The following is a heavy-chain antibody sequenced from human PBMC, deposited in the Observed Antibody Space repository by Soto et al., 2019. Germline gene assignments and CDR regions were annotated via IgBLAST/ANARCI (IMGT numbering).Heavy chain of an antibody. CDR3: ARTIQGYYFDY. J-gene: IGHJ4*02. CDR1: NGSISSSNW. CDR2: IYHTGRT. V-gene: IGHV4-4*02. Sequence: PSETLSLTCAVSNGSISSSNWWSWVRQPPGKGLEWIGEIYHTGRTNYNPSLKSRVTISVDKSKNQFSLKLSSVTAADTAVYYCARTIQGYYFDYWGQGTLVTVSS.